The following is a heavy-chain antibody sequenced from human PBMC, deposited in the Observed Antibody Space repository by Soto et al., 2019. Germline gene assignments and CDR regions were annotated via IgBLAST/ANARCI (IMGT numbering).Heavy chain of an antibody. D-gene: IGHD3-3*01. CDR2: INPNSGGT. Sequence: ASVKVSCKASGYTFTGYYMHWVRQAPGQGLEWMGWINPNSGGTTYAQKFQGWVTMTRDTSISTAYMELSRLRSDDTAVYYCARDTRVGWLLYGEVVSSLSGVGGWGEGTTVTVSS. J-gene: IGHJ6*04. CDR1: GYTFTGYY. CDR3: ARDTRVGWLLYGEVVSSLSGVGG. V-gene: IGHV1-2*04.